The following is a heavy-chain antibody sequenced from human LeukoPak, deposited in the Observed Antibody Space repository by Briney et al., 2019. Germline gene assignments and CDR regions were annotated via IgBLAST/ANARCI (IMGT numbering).Heavy chain of an antibody. CDR2: IYPGDSDT. CDR1: GYSFTSYW. CDR3: ARVTGSRELDAFDI. V-gene: IGHV5-51*01. Sequence: GESLKISCKGSGYSFTSYWIAWVRQMPGKGLEWMGIIYPGDSDTRYSPSFQGQVTISVDKSFSTAYLQWSSLKASDTAMYYCARVTGSRELDAFDIWGQRTMVTVSS. J-gene: IGHJ3*02. D-gene: IGHD1-26*01.